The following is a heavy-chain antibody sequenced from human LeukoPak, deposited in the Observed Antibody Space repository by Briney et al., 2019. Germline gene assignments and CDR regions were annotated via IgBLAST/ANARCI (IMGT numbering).Heavy chain of an antibody. CDR3: ARGRVVSDDALDI. CDR1: GFAVSAYS. Sequence: GGSLRLSCAASGFAVSAYSMNWVRQAPGKGLEWVSFISTGSTYLNYADSVRSRFTISRDNAKNSLFLEMNSLRAEDTAVYYCARGRVVSDDALDIWGQGTVVTVSS. J-gene: IGHJ3*02. CDR2: ISTGSTYL. V-gene: IGHV3-21*01. D-gene: IGHD3-3*01.